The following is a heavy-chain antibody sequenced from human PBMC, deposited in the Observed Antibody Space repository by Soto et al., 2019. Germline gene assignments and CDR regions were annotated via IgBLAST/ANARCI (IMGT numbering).Heavy chain of an antibody. CDR3: ARVSSYYYDSEGSLYNLYYFDS. CDR1: GSAIRSVYH. J-gene: IGHJ4*02. Sequence: LSLTSTFSGSAIRSVYHWAWIRQPPGMRLEWVASIFHTGTTYYNPSLTSRVTISVDTSKNEFSLKLSSVTAADTAAYYCARVSSYYYDSEGSLYNLYYFDSWGQGNPVTVSS. CDR2: IFHTGTT. V-gene: IGHV4-38-2*02. D-gene: IGHD3-22*01.